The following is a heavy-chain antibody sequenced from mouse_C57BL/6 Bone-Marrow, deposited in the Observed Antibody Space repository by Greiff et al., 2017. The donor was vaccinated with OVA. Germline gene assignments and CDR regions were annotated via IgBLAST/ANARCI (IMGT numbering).Heavy chain of an antibody. CDR3: TRPAYYSLYWYFDV. CDR2: IRNKANNHAT. V-gene: IGHV6-6*01. D-gene: IGHD2-12*01. J-gene: IGHJ1*03. CDR1: GFTFSDAW. Sequence: EVKVEESGGGLVQPGGSMKLSCAASGFTFSDAWMDWVRQSPEKGLEWVAEIRNKANNHATYYAESVKGRFTISRDDSKSSVYLQMNSLRAEDTGIYYCTRPAYYSLYWYFDVWGTGTTVTVSS.